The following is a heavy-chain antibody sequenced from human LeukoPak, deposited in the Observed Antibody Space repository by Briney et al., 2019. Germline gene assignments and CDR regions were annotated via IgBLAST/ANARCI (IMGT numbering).Heavy chain of an antibody. CDR1: GFDLTTYA. CDR3: ARCLVLSQGWFNSFDP. V-gene: IGHV3-23*01. J-gene: IGHJ5*02. D-gene: IGHD4/OR15-4a*01. Sequence: GGSLRLSCAASGFDLTTYAMTWVRQAPAKGLEWVSSIRIGDGGTYYAESVKSRFTISRDNSENTLHLQMNNLRFDDTAVYFCARCLVLSQGWFNSFDPWGQGTLVTVSS. CDR2: IRIGDGGT.